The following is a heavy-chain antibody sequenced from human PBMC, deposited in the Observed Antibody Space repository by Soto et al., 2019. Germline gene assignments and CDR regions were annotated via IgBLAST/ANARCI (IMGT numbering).Heavy chain of an antibody. CDR3: AKDRFGDASDGLEP. V-gene: IGHV3-23*01. D-gene: IGHD3-10*01. Sequence: EVQLLESGGGLVQPGGSLRLSCAASGFTFSSYAMSWVRQAPGKGLEWVSSISGSGGSTYYIDSVKGRFTISRDNSRNTLYLQMNSLRAEDMAVYYCAKDRFGDASDGLEPWGQGTLVTVSS. CDR2: ISGSGGST. J-gene: IGHJ5*02. CDR1: GFTFSSYA.